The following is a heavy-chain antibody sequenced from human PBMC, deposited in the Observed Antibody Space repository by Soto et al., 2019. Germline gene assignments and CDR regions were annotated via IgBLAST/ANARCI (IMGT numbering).Heavy chain of an antibody. V-gene: IGHV1-24*01. D-gene: IGHD4-17*01. CDR1: GYTLTELS. J-gene: IGHJ3*02. CDR2: FDPEDGET. Sequence: ASVKVSCKVSGYTLTELSMHWVRQPPGKGLEWMGGFDPEDGETIYAQKFQGRVAMTEDTSTDTAYMELSSPRSEDTAVYYCATNIRRADYGDYYAFYIWGQGTMVTV. CDR3: ATNIRRADYGDYYAFYI.